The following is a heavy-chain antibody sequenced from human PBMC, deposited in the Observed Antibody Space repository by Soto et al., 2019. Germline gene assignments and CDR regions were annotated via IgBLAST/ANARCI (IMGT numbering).Heavy chain of an antibody. CDR3: AKVSFAMMVVVIPDTAFDI. CDR2: ISGSGGST. Sequence: PGGSLRLSCAASGFTFSSYAMSWVRQAPGKGLEWVSAISGSGGSTYYADSVKGRFTISRDNSKNTLYLQMNSLRAEDTAVYYCAKVSFAMMVVVIPDTAFDIWGKGTRVTLPS. CDR1: GFTFSSYA. D-gene: IGHD3-22*01. V-gene: IGHV3-23*01. J-gene: IGHJ3*02.